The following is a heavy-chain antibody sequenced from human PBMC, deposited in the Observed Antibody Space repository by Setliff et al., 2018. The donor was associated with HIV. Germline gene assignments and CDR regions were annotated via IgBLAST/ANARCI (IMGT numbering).Heavy chain of an antibody. J-gene: IGHJ6*03. CDR3: TRHPLRPGIAGYFYFVDV. Sequence: GESLKISCKDSGYSFPNDWIGWVRQMPGKGLEWVAIIFPGDPETRYSPSFEGQVTISADRSINTVYLQWSSLRASDTAIYYCTRHPLRPGIAGYFYFVDVWGTGTTVTVSS. CDR2: IFPGDPET. D-gene: IGHD3-9*01. V-gene: IGHV5-51*01. CDR1: GYSFPNDW.